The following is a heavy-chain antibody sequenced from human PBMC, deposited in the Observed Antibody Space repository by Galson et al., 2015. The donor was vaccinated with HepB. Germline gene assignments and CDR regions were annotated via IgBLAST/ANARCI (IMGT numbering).Heavy chain of an antibody. CDR3: ARSGGSSSSGKDY. V-gene: IGHV4-34*01. CDR2: INHSGST. D-gene: IGHD6-6*01. J-gene: IGHJ4*02. CDR1: GGSFSGYY. Sequence: SETLSLTCAVYGGSFSGYYWSWIRQPPGKGLEWIGEINHSGSTYYNPSLKSRVTISVDTSKNQFSLKLSSVTAADTAVYYCARSGGSSSSGKDYWGQGTLVTVSS.